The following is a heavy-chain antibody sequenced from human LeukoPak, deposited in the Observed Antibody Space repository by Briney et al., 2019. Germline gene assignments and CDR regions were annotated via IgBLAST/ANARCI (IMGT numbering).Heavy chain of an antibody. J-gene: IGHJ4*02. V-gene: IGHV4-34*01. Sequence: SETLSLTCAVYGGSFSGYYWGWIRQPPGKGREGMGEINHSGSTNYNPSLKSRVTISVDTSKNQFSLKLSSVTAADTAVYYCARRPYSSSWYYFDYWGQGTLVTVSS. CDR2: INHSGST. CDR1: GGSFSGYY. CDR3: ARRPYSSSWYYFDY. D-gene: IGHD6-13*01.